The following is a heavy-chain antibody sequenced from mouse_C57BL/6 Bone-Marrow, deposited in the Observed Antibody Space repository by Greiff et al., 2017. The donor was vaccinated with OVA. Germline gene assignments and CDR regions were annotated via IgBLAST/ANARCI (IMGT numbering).Heavy chain of an antibody. CDR1: GYTFTDYE. V-gene: IGHV1-15*01. CDR2: IDPETGGT. J-gene: IGHJ2*01. D-gene: IGHD4-1*01. CDR3: TRLGLHYFDY. Sequence: VQLKESGAELVRPGASVTLSCKASGYTFTDYEMHWVKQTPVHGLEWIGAIDPETGGTAYNQKFKGKAILTADKSSSTAYMELRSLTSEDSAVYYCTRLGLHYFDYWGQGTTLTVSS.